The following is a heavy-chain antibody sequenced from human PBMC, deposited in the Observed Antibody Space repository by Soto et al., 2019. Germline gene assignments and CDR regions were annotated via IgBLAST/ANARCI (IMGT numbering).Heavy chain of an antibody. Sequence: QMQLVESGGGVVQPGTSLRLSCAASGFDFSSYGMHWVRQTPGKGLEWVAVLGFDGGGRYYADSVKGRFTISRDNSKKMLYLQMDSLRAEDTALHYCAREPVGPDYAMDVWGQGTTVTVSS. D-gene: IGHD1-26*01. CDR3: AREPVGPDYAMDV. CDR1: GFDFSSYG. J-gene: IGHJ6*02. CDR2: LGFDGGGR. V-gene: IGHV3-33*01.